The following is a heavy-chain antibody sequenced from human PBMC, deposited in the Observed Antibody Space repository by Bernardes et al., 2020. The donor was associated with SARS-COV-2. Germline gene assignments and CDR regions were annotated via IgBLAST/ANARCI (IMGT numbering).Heavy chain of an antibody. CDR3: VGGPKYGYLFDY. CDR2: IKQDGREK. V-gene: IGHV3-7*01. Sequence: GSLRLSCAASGFSFSSCWMTWVRQAPGRGLEWVANIKQDGREKYYMDSVKGRFTISRDNAKNSLYLQMNSLRAEDTAVYYCVGGPKYGYLFDYWGQGTLVTVSS. D-gene: IGHD5-18*01. J-gene: IGHJ4*02. CDR1: GFSFSSCW.